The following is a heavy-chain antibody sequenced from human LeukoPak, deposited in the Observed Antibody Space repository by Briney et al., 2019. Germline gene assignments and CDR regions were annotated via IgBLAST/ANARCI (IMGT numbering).Heavy chain of an antibody. CDR3: ARGTSRSGQMEDY. Sequence: PSETLSLTCTVSGGSISSGDYYWSWIRQHPGKGLEWIGYISNSGTTYYNPSLKSRVTISVDTSKNRFSLKLSSVTAADTAVYYCARGTSRSGQMEDYWGQGTLVTVSS. D-gene: IGHD2-15*01. CDR2: ISNSGTT. CDR1: GGSISSGDYY. J-gene: IGHJ4*02. V-gene: IGHV4-31*03.